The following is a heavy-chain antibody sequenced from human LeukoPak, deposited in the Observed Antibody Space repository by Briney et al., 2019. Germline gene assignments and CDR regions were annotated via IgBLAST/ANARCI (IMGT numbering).Heavy chain of an antibody. V-gene: IGHV4-30-2*01. Sequence: SETLSLTCTVSGGSITSGVYYWSWIRQPPGKGLEWIGYIYHSGSTYYNPSLKSRVTISVDRSKNHFSLKLSSVTAADTAVYYCARVPLESGYSYWYFDLWGRGTLVPVSS. CDR3: ARVPLESGYSYWYFDL. J-gene: IGHJ2*01. CDR1: GGSITSGVYY. CDR2: IYHSGST. D-gene: IGHD3-3*01.